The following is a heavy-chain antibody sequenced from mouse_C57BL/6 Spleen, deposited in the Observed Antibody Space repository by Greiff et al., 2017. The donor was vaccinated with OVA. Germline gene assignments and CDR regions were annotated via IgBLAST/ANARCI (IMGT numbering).Heavy chain of an antibody. J-gene: IGHJ4*01. CDR2: IHPNSGST. Sequence: QVQLQQPGAELVKPGASVKLSCKASGYTFTSYWMHWVKQRPGQGLEWIGMIHPNSGSTNYNEKFKSKATLTVDKSSSTAYRQLSSLTSEDSAVYYCARSGGPPDYYAMDYWGQGTSVTVSS. D-gene: IGHD3-1*01. CDR1: GYTFTSYW. CDR3: ARSGGPPDYYAMDY. V-gene: IGHV1-64*01.